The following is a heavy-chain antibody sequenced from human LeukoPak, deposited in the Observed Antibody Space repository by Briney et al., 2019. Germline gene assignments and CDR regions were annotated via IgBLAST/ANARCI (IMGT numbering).Heavy chain of an antibody. J-gene: IGHJ4*02. Sequence: GSLLLSCAPSEFTFSSYAMSWARQAPGKGLEWVSAISSRGGSTYYADSVKGRFTISRDNSKSTLYPQMNSLRAEDTAVYYCAKDLGYCSSTSCYNFDYWGQGTLVTVSS. CDR1: EFTFSSYA. V-gene: IGHV3-23*01. CDR2: ISSRGGST. D-gene: IGHD2-2*01. CDR3: AKDLGYCSSTSCYNFDY.